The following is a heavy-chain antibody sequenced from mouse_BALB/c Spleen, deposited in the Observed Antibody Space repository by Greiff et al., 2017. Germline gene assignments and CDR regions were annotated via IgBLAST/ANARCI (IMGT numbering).Heavy chain of an antibody. CDR2: ISSGGGST. J-gene: IGHJ2*01. D-gene: IGHD1-1*01. CDR3: ARHGNYGPFDY. V-gene: IGHV5-12-1*01. Sequence: EVQGVESGGGLVKPGGSLKLSCAASGFAFSSYDMSWVRQTPEKRLEWVAYISSGGGSTYYPDTVKGRFTISRDNAKNTLYLQMSSLKSEDTAMYYCARHGNYGPFDYWGQGTTLTVSS. CDR1: GFAFSSYD.